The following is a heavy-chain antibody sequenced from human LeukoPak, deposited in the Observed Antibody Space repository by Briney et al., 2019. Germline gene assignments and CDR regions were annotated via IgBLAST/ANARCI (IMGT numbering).Heavy chain of an antibody. J-gene: IGHJ4*02. CDR2: INHSGST. CDR1: GGSFSGYY. CDR3: ARGRDYDFWSGYGYYFGY. V-gene: IGHV4-34*01. Sequence: PSETLSLTCAVYGGSFSGYYWSWIRQPPGKGLEWIGEINHSGSTNYNPSLKSRVTISVDTSKNQFSLKLSSVTAADTAVYYCARGRDYDFWSGYGYYFGYWGQGTLVTVSS. D-gene: IGHD3-3*01.